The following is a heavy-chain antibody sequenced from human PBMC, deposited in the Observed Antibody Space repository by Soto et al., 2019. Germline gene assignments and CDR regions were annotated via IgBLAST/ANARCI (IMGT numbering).Heavy chain of an antibody. CDR2: ISGSGGST. V-gene: IGHV3-23*01. CDR3: AKFVKAPYFDY. J-gene: IGHJ4*02. Sequence: GALRLPGSASGFTFSSYAMSWVRQAPGKGLEWVSAISGSGGSTYYADSVKGRFTISRDNSKNTLYLQMNSLRAEDTAVYYCAKFVKAPYFDYWGQGTLVTVYS. CDR1: GFTFSSYA. D-gene: IGHD6-6*01.